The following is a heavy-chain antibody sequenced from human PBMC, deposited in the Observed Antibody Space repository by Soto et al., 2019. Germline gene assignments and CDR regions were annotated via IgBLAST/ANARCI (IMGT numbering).Heavy chain of an antibody. J-gene: IGHJ4*02. Sequence: SETLSLTCTVSGGSVSSGSYYWSWIRQPPGKGLEWIGYIYYSGSTNYNPSLKSRVTISVDTSKNQFSLKLSSVTAADTAVYYCAREAKDYGDFDYWGQGTLVTVS. CDR2: IYYSGST. V-gene: IGHV4-61*01. CDR1: GGSVSSGSYY. D-gene: IGHD4-17*01. CDR3: AREAKDYGDFDY.